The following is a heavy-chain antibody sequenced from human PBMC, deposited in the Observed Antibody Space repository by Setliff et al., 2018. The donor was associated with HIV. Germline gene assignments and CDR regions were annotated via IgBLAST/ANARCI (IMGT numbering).Heavy chain of an antibody. J-gene: IGHJ4*02. D-gene: IGHD6-13*01. CDR3: ATLRSNWYPY. V-gene: IGHV1-8*02. CDR2: INPNSGDT. Sequence: AASVKVSCKASGYTFSSYDINWVRQAPGQGLEWMGWINPNSGDTNYAQKFQGRVTMTRDTSTRTVYMELSSLRSEDTAVYYCATLRSNWYPYWGQGTLVTVSS. CDR1: GYTFSSYD.